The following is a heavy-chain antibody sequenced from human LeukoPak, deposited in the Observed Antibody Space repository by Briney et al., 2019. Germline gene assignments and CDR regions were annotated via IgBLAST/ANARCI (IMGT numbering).Heavy chain of an antibody. J-gene: IGHJ4*02. Sequence: MSSETLSLTCAVSGYSISSGYYWGWIRQPPGKGLEWIGSSYHSGSTYYNPSLKSRVTISVDTSKNQLSLKLSSVTAADTAVYYCARRTVTTIDYWGQGTLVTVSS. CDR1: GYSISSGYY. CDR3: ARRTVTTIDY. CDR2: SYHSGST. D-gene: IGHD4-17*01. V-gene: IGHV4-38-2*01.